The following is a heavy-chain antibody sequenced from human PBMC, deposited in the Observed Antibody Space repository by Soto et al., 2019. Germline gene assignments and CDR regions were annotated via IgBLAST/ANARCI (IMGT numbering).Heavy chain of an antibody. CDR1: GGSFSGYY. J-gene: IGHJ5*02. D-gene: IGHD4-17*01. CDR2: INHSGST. Sequence: PSETLSLTCAVYGGSFSGYYLSWIRQPPGKGLEWIGEINHSGSTNYNPSLKSRVTISVDTSKNQFSLKLSSVTAADTAVYYCARGLDYALNWFDPWGQGTMVTVS. V-gene: IGHV4-34*01. CDR3: ARGLDYALNWFDP.